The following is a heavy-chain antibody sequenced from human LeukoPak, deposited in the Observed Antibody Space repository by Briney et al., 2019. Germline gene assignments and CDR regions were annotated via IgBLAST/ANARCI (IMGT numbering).Heavy chain of an antibody. CDR3: ARHFRGYYYDAFDI. CDR1: GGSISRGTYY. Sequence: SETLSLTCTVPGGSISRGTYYWGWIRQPPGKGLEWLGSIYYNGSTHHNPSLKSRGTISVDTSKNEFSLKLTSVTAADTAVYYCARHFRGYYYDAFDIWGQGTMVTVSS. CDR2: IYYNGST. D-gene: IGHD3-10*01. J-gene: IGHJ3*02. V-gene: IGHV4-39*01.